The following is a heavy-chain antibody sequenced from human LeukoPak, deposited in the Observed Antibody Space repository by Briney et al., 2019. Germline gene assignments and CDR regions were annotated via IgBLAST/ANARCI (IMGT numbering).Heavy chain of an antibody. J-gene: IGHJ4*02. V-gene: IGHV3-30*02. CDR3: AKDISYEYNSGSNPDH. CDR1: GFTLSTYG. D-gene: IGHD3-10*01. Sequence: GGSLRLSCAASGFTLSTYGMHWVRQAPGKGREWGAFIRHEGSKNMYTDSVKARFTISRHNSKNTIYLQMSRLRAERTAMYYCAKDISYEYNSGSNPDHRGQGTQVPVS. CDR2: IRHEGSKN.